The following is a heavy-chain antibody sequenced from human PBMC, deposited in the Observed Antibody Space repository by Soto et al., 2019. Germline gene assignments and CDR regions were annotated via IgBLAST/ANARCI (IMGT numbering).Heavy chain of an antibody. CDR3: VSQTDLEGTTYAFDI. J-gene: IGHJ3*02. Sequence: GASVKVSCKASGGTFSSYTISWVRQAPGQGLEWMGRIIPILGIANYAQKFQGRVTITADKSTSTAYMELSSLRSKDTAVYYYVSQTDLEGTTYAFDIWGQGTMVTVSS. D-gene: IGHD1-1*01. CDR2: IIPILGIA. CDR1: GGTFSSYT. V-gene: IGHV1-69*02.